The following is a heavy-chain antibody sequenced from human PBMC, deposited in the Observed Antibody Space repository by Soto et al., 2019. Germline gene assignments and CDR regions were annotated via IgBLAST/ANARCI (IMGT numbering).Heavy chain of an antibody. CDR2: IYYSGST. D-gene: IGHD2-15*01. CDR1: GGYISSYY. J-gene: IGHJ4*02. V-gene: IGHV4-59*08. Sequence: SETLSLTCTVSGGYISSYYCSWIRQPPGKGLEWIGYIYYSGSTNYNPSLKSRVTISVDTSKNQFPLKLSSVTAADTAVYYCARQVGYCSGGSCSDYWGQGTLVTVSS. CDR3: ARQVGYCSGGSCSDY.